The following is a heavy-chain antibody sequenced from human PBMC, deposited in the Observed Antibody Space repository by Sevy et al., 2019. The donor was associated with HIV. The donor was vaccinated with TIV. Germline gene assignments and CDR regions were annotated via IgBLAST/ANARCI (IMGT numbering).Heavy chain of an antibody. CDR1: GYTFTSYY. J-gene: IGHJ3*01. V-gene: IGHV1-46*01. D-gene: IGHD6-13*01. Sequence: ASVKVSCKASGYTFTSYYMHWVRQAPGQGLEWMGIINPSDSSTSYAQKFQGRVTMTRDTSTSTVYMELSSLRSEDTAMYYCARDHTVIGSNWFRAFDVWGQGTMVTVSS. CDR3: ARDHTVIGSNWFRAFDV. CDR2: INPSDSST.